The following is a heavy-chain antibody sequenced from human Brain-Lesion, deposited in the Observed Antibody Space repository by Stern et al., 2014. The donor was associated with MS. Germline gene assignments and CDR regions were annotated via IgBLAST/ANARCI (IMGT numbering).Heavy chain of an antibody. V-gene: IGHV3-74*02. D-gene: IGHD5-18*01. J-gene: IGHJ5*02. CDR1: GFTFSTYW. CDR2: INGDGSRT. CDR3: AKAHVDTLDWFGP. Sequence: VQLVESGGDLVQPGGSLRLSCTASGFTFSTYWMHWVRQAPGKGLGWVSRINGDGSRTSYADSVKGRFTISRVHDKNTLYVHMDSLRVEDTAVYYCAKAHVDTLDWFGPWGQGTLVPVSS.